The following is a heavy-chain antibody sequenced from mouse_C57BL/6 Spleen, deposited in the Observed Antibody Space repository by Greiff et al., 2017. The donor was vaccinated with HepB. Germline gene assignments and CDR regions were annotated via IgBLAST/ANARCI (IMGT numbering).Heavy chain of an antibody. Sequence: VQLQQSGAELVMPGASVKLSCKASGYTFTSYWMHWVKQRPGQGLEWIGEIDPSDSYTNYNQKFKGKSTLTVDKSSSTAYMQLSSLTSEDSAVYYWARDDGYYTWFAYWGQGTLVTVSA. J-gene: IGHJ3*01. V-gene: IGHV1-69*01. CDR2: IDPSDSYT. CDR3: ARDDGYYTWFAY. D-gene: IGHD2-3*01. CDR1: GYTFTSYW.